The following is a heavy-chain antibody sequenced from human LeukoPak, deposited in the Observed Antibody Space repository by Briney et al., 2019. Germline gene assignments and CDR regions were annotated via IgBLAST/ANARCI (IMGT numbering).Heavy chain of an antibody. J-gene: IGHJ6*02. CDR2: ISTSSNYI. V-gene: IGHV3-21*01. CDR3: ARGEMWFGELLPYYYYYGMDV. D-gene: IGHD3-10*01. CDR1: GFVFSRHS. Sequence: GGSLRLSCAASGFVFSRHSMNWVRQAPGKGLEWVSSISTSSNYIYYGDSVKGRFTVSRDNAKNSLYLQMNSLRAEDTAVYYCARGEMWFGELLPYYYYYGMDVWGQGTTVTVSS.